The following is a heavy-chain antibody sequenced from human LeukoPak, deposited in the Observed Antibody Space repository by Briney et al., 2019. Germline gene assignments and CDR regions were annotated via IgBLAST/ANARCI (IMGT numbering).Heavy chain of an antibody. CDR3: ARGSSSGWYMDYYYGMDV. V-gene: IGHV6-1*01. D-gene: IGHD6-19*01. Sequence: SQTLSLTCAISGDSVSSNSAAWNWIRQSPSRGLEWLGRTYYRSKWYNDYAVSVKSRITINPDTSKNQFSLQPNSVTPEDAAVYYCARGSSSGWYMDYYYGMDVWGQGTTVTVSS. CDR2: TYYRSKWYN. CDR1: GDSVSSNSAA. J-gene: IGHJ6*02.